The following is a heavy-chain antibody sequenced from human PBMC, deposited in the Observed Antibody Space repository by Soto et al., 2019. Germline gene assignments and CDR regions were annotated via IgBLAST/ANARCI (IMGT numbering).Heavy chain of an antibody. J-gene: IGHJ4*02. D-gene: IGHD3-10*01. CDR1: GGSISSGGYY. CDR2: IYYTGST. Sequence: QVQLQESGPGLVKPSQTLSLTCTVSGGSISSGGYYWSWIRQHPGKGLEWIGYIYYTGSTYYNPSLKSRVTIAVXTXQNQFSLKLSSVTAADTAVYYCATLYMVRGVRTFAYWGQGTLVTVSS. CDR3: ATLYMVRGVRTFAY. V-gene: IGHV4-31*03.